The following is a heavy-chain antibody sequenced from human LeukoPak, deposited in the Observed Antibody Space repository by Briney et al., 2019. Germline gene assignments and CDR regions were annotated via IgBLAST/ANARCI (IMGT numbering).Heavy chain of an antibody. D-gene: IGHD2-15*01. CDR1: GGSFSGYY. V-gene: IGHV4-34*01. Sequence: SETLSLTYAVYGGSFSGYYWSWIRQPPGKGLEWIGEINHSGSTNYNPSLKSRVTISVDTSKNQFSLKLSSVTAADTAVYYCARGLGYCSGGSCYSEMYYFDYWGQGTLVTVSS. CDR2: INHSGST. CDR3: ARGLGYCSGGSCYSEMYYFDY. J-gene: IGHJ4*02.